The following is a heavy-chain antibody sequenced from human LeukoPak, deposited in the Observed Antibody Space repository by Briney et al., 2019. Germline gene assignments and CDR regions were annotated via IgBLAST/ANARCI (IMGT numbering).Heavy chain of an antibody. CDR1: GFTFSNAW. D-gene: IGHD5-18*01. J-gene: IGHJ4*02. Sequence: PGGSLGLSCAASGFTFSNAWMSWVRQAPGKELEWVGRIRSKTDGGTTDYAAPVKGRFTISRDDSKNTLYLQMNSLKTEDTAVYYCTTAPKDTAMVMDYFDYWGQGTLVTVSS. CDR3: TTAPKDTAMVMDYFDY. V-gene: IGHV3-15*01. CDR2: IRSKTDGGTT.